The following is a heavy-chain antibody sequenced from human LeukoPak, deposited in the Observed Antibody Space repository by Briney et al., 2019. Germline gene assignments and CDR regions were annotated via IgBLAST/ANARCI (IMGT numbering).Heavy chain of an antibody. Sequence: GGSLRLSCAASGFIFSSYEMNWVRQASGKGLEWISFIDSSGTTVFYAGSVKGRFTISRDNAKNSLYLEMNSLRAEDTAVYYCARDSPTSTRYNWFDPWGQGTLVTVSS. D-gene: IGHD5/OR15-5a*01. J-gene: IGHJ5*02. CDR3: ARDSPTSTRYNWFDP. V-gene: IGHV3-48*03. CDR1: GFIFSSYE. CDR2: IDSSGTTV.